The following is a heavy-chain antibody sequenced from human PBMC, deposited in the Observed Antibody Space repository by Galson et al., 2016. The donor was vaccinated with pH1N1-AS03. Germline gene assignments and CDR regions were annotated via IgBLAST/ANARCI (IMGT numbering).Heavy chain of an antibody. D-gene: IGHD2/OR15-2a*01. Sequence: SVKVSCKASGGTFATFAVSWVRQARGQGLEWMGGIIPLSGTTNYAQKFQGRLTITADDSTGTASMELSSLTSDGTAVYYCARDRYRDTSTDFYESAYWGQGTLVTVSS. V-gene: IGHV1-69*13. J-gene: IGHJ4*02. CDR3: ARDRYRDTSTDFYESAY. CDR2: IIPLSGTT. CDR1: GGTFATFA.